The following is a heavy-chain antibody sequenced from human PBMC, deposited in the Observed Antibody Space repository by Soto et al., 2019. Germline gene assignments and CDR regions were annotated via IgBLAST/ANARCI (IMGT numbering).Heavy chain of an antibody. V-gene: IGHV4-59*01. CDR1: GGSIISYY. J-gene: IGHJ6*02. CDR3: ARDAPHYYDSSGYPTPDFYYGMDV. Sequence: SEILSLTCTVSGGSIISYYWSWIRQPPGKGLEWIGYIYYSGSTNYNPSLKSRVTISVDTSKNQFSLKLSSVTAADTAVYYCARDAPHYYDSSGYPTPDFYYGMDVWGQGTTVTVSS. D-gene: IGHD3-22*01. CDR2: IYYSGST.